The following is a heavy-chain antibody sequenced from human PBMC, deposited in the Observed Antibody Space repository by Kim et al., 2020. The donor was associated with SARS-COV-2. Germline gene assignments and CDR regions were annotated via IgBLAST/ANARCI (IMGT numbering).Heavy chain of an antibody. CDR3: TRGPF. CDR1: GFSFSEWW. CDR2: IENDGTTT. J-gene: IGHJ4*02. V-gene: IGHV3-74*01. Sequence: GGSLRLSCAASGFSFSEWWMDWVRQAPGKGPEWVARIENDGTTTLYADSVKGRFTISRDNSKNTLYLQMTSLRADDTGVYYCTRGPFWGQGTLVTVSS.